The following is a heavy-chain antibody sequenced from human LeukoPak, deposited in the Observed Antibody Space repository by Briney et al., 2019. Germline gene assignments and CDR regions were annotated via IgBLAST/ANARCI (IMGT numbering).Heavy chain of an antibody. CDR2: ISYDGSNK. CDR3: ARGPLGELYFDY. V-gene: IGHV3-30*03. J-gene: IGHJ4*02. Sequence: GGSLRLSCAASGFTFSSYSMNWVRQAPGKGLEWVAVISYDGSNKYYADSVKGRFTISRDNSKNTLYLQMNSLRAEDTAVYYCARGPLGELYFDYWGQGTLVTVSS. D-gene: IGHD3-16*01. CDR1: GFTFSSYS.